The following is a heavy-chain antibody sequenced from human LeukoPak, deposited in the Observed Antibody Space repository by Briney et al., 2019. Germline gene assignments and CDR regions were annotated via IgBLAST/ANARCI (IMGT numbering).Heavy chain of an antibody. Sequence: PGGSLRLSCAASGFTFSSYAMSWVRQAPGKGLEWVSAISGSGGSTYYADSVKGRFTISRDNSKNTLYLQMNSLRAEDTAVYYCAKDFTPISWSPTDAAFDIWGQGTMVTVSS. CDR1: GFTFSSYA. CDR3: AKDFTPISWSPTDAAFDI. V-gene: IGHV3-23*01. CDR2: ISGSGGST. J-gene: IGHJ3*02. D-gene: IGHD6-13*01.